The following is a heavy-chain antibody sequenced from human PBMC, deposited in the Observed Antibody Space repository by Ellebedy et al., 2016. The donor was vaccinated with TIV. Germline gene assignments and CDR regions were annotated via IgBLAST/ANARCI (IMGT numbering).Heavy chain of an antibody. Sequence: LRLSCTVSGGSISSGGYYWSWIRQHPGKGLEWIGYIYYSGSTYYNPSLKSRVTISVDTSKNQFSLKLSSVTAADTAVYYCARGGVSYSDYWGQGTLVTVSS. J-gene: IGHJ4*02. CDR3: ARGGVSYSDY. CDR1: GGSISSGGYY. D-gene: IGHD2-8*01. V-gene: IGHV4-31*03. CDR2: IYYSGST.